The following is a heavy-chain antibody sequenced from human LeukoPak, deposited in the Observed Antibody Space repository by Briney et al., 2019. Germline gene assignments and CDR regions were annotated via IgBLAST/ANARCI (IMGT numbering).Heavy chain of an antibody. CDR3: ARGPYGSGKNYYYYGMDV. V-gene: IGHV4-59*01. J-gene: IGHJ6*04. CDR1: GASISSYY. CDR2: IYYSAST. D-gene: IGHD3-10*01. Sequence: SETLSLTCTVSGASISSYYSSWIRQPPGKGLEWSGYIYYSASTNYNPSLNSPVTPSVDTSKNQFSLQLSSVTAADTAVYYCARGPYGSGKNYYYYGMDVWGKGTTVTVPS.